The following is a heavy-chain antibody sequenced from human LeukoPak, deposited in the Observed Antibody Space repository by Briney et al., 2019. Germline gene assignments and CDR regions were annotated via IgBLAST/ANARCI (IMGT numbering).Heavy chain of an antibody. Sequence: GGSLRLSCAASGFTFSSYWMSWVRQAPGKGLEWVANIKQDGSEKYYVDSVKGRFTISRDNAKNSLYLQMNSLRADDTAIYYCAKDSPGTRWELAFDYWGREPWSPSPQ. CDR3: AKDSPGTRWELAFDY. CDR2: IKQDGSEK. CDR1: GFTFSSYW. V-gene: IGHV3-7*03. J-gene: IGHJ4*02. D-gene: IGHD4-23*01.